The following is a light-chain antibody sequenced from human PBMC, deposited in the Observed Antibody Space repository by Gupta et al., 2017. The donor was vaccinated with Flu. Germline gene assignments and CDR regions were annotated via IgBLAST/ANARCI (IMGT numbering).Light chain of an antibody. CDR2: AAS. V-gene: IGKV1-17*01. J-gene: IGKJ4*02. Sequence: IQMTQSPSSLSASVGDRFTITCRASQGISNYLGWYQQKPGKAPKRLIYAASRGQSGVPSRFSGSGSGTEFTLTISRLQPEDFANYYCRQHNSAPQTFGEGTKVEIK. CDR1: QGISNY. CDR3: RQHNSAPQT.